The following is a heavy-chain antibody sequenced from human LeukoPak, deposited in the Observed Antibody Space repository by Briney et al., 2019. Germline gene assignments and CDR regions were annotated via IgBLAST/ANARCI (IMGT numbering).Heavy chain of an antibody. CDR1: GFTFGDYA. V-gene: IGHV3-49*04. Sequence: GGSLRLSCTASGFTFGDYAMSWVRQAPGKGLEWVGFIRGKTYGGTTEYAASVKGRFTISRDDSKSIAYLQMNSLETEDTAVYYCTRGAYSSGWFTYWFFDLWGRGTLVTVSS. CDR2: IRGKTYGGTT. CDR3: TRGAYSSGWFTYWFFDL. J-gene: IGHJ2*01. D-gene: IGHD6-19*01.